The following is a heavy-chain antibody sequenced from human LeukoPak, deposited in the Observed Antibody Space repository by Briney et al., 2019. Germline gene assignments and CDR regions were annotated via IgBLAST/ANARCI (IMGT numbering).Heavy chain of an antibody. D-gene: IGHD6-19*01. CDR3: ARGRSSGWYPNWFDP. CDR1: GYTFTGYY. CDR2: INPSSGGT. V-gene: IGHV1-2*04. J-gene: IGHJ5*02. Sequence: ASVKVSCKASGYTFTGYYMHWVRQAPGQGLEWMGWINPSSGGTNYAQKFQGWVTMTRDTSISTAYMELSRLRSDDTAVYYCARGRSSGWYPNWFDPWGQGTLVTVSS.